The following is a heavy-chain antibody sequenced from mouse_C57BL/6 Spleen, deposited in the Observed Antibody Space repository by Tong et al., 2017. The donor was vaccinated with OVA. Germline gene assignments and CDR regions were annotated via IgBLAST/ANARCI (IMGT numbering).Heavy chain of an antibody. D-gene: IGHD1-1*01. CDR1: GYTFTTYP. CDR3: AREDYSYYFDY. V-gene: IGHV1-47*01. J-gene: IGHJ2*01. Sequence: VQLQESGAELVKPGASVKMSCKASGYTFTTYPIEWMKQNHGKSLEWIGNFHPYNDDTKYNEKFKGKATLTVDKSSSTAYMQLSSLTSEDSAVYYCAREDYSYYFDYWGQGTTLTVSS. CDR2: FHPYNDDT.